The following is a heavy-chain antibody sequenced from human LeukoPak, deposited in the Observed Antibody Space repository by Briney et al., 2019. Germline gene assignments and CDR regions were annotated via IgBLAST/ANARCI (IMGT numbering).Heavy chain of an antibody. CDR3: ARDPYSGSYGADYYYSMDV. D-gene: IGHD1-26*01. J-gene: IGHJ6*03. CDR1: GFTFSSYN. V-gene: IGHV3-21*01. CDR2: ITSGSSHI. Sequence: GGSLRLSCAASGFTFSSYNMNWVRQTPGQGLEWVSSITSGSSHIYYADSVKGRFTISRDNAKTSLYLQMNSLRAEDTAVYYCARDPYSGSYGADYYYSMDVWGKGTTDTISS.